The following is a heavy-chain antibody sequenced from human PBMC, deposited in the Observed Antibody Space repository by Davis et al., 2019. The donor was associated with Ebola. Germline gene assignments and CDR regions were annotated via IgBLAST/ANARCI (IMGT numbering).Heavy chain of an antibody. J-gene: IGHJ3*02. CDR3: ARSKATHDAFDI. CDR2: INTNTGNP. CDR1: GNTLSNTA. Sequence: AASVKVSCKTSGNTLSNTAISWVRQAPGQGLAWMGWINTNTGNPTYAQGFTGRFVFSLDTSVSTAYLQISSLKAADTAVYYCARSKATHDAFDIWGQGTKVTVSS. V-gene: IGHV7-4-1*02.